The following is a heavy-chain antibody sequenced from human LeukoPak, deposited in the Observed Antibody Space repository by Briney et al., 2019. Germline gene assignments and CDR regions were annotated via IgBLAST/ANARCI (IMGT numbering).Heavy chain of an antibody. D-gene: IGHD6-19*01. CDR3: ARGYSSGWYDRGAFDI. J-gene: IGHJ4*02. CDR1: GFTFSSYE. CDR2: ISSSGSTI. Sequence: GGSLRLSCAASGFTFSSYEMNWVRHARGKGLECVSYISSSGSTIYYADSVKGRFTISRDNAKNSLYLQMNRLRDEDTDLYYCARGYSSGWYDRGAFDIWGQGTLVTVSS. V-gene: IGHV3-48*03.